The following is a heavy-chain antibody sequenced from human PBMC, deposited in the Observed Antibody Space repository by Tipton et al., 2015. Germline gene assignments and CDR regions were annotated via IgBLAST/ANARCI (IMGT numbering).Heavy chain of an antibody. CDR1: GDSIDIGDYY. D-gene: IGHD3-10*01. CDR3: ARTGHVVRGVNLYGMDV. V-gene: IGHV4-30-4*01. J-gene: IGHJ6*02. Sequence: TLSLTCNVSGDSIDIGDYYWTWVRQTPGKGLEWIGYIYFTGSTYYNPSLKSRVSISVDTSNNQFSLSVTAADTAVYYCARTGHVVRGVNLYGMDVWGQGTTVTVSS. CDR2: IYFTGST.